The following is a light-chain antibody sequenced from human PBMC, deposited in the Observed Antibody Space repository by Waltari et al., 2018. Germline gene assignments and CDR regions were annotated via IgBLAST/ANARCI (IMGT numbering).Light chain of an antibody. J-gene: IGKJ5*01. CDR2: QAS. CDR3: QQYKSYPIT. Sequence: DIQMTQSPSTLSASIGDRVTITCRARQSIAIWLAWYQQKPGKDPKLLIYQASSLKSGVASRFSGSSFGTEFTLTISSRQPDDFAVYYCQQYKSYPITFGQGTRLEIK. V-gene: IGKV1-5*03. CDR1: QSIAIW.